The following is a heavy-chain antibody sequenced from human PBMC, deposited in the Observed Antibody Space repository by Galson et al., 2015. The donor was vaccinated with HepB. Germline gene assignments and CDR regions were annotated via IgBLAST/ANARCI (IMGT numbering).Heavy chain of an antibody. J-gene: IGHJ5*02. Sequence: SLRLSCAASGFTVSSNYMSWVRQAPGKGLEWVSVIYSGGSTYYADSVKGRFTISRDNSKNTLYLQMNSLRAEDTAVYYCARGLSAAIGWFDPWGQGTLVTVSS. D-gene: IGHD2-2*01. CDR2: IYSGGST. CDR1: GFTVSSNY. CDR3: ARGLSAAIGWFDP. V-gene: IGHV3-53*01.